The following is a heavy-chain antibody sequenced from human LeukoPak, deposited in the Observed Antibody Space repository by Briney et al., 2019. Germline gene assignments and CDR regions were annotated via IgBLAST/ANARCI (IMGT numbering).Heavy chain of an antibody. CDR2: IIPIFGTA. CDR1: GGTFSSYA. D-gene: IGHD1-1*01. CDR3: ARKDELEGNAFDI. V-gene: IGHV1-69*05. J-gene: IGHJ3*02. Sequence: ASVKVSCKASGGTFSSYAISWVRQAPGQGLEWMGGIIPIFGTANYAQKFQGRVTITTDESTSTAYMGLSSLRSEDTAVYYCARKDELEGNAFDIWGQGTMVTVSS.